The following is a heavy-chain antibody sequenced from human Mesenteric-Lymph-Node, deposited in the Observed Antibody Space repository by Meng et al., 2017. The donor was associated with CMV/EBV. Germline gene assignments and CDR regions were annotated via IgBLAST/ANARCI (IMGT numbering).Heavy chain of an antibody. Sequence: CSVSGVSVSIGHSFWPWIRQPPGKGLECIGYVHYSGSTNYNPSLRSRATISVDTSKNHFSLNLNSVTAADTAVYYCARSPGYPREFDYWGQGTLVTVSS. V-gene: IGHV4-61*03. CDR3: ARSPGYPREFDY. J-gene: IGHJ4*02. CDR2: VHYSGST. CDR1: GVSVSIGHSF. D-gene: IGHD3-10*01.